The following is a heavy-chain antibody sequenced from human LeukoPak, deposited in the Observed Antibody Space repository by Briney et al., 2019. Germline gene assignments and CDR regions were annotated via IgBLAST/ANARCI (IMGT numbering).Heavy chain of an antibody. D-gene: IGHD3-9*01. CDR1: GFTFSNYA. CDR3: AKFVYVILTAYSEFDY. Sequence: GGSLRLSCAVSGFTFSNYAMSWVRQARGQGLGWGSTSRCSGESTNYADSLKGRFTISRDNSKNTSYLQMNSLRAEDTAVYYCAKFVYVILTAYSEFDYWGQGTLVTASS. J-gene: IGHJ4*02. CDR2: SRCSGEST. V-gene: IGHV3-23*01.